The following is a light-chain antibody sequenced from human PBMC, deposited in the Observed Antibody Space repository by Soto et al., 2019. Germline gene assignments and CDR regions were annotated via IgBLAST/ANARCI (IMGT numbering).Light chain of an antibody. Sequence: EIVLTQSQATLSLSPGGSATISCKANQSVSSYLAWYQQKPGQAPRLLIYDASNRATCIPARFSGSGSGTDFTLTISSLEPEDFAVYYCQQRSNWPINFGQGTRLEIK. J-gene: IGKJ5*01. CDR3: QQRSNWPIN. V-gene: IGKV3-11*01. CDR1: QSVSSY. CDR2: DAS.